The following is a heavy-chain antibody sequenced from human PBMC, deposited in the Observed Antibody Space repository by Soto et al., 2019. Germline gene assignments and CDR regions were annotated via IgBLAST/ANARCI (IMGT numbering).Heavy chain of an antibody. CDR3: ARTPGYSSGWYAETWFDP. CDR2: INAGNGNT. J-gene: IGHJ5*02. D-gene: IGHD6-19*01. Sequence: ASVKVSCKASRYTFTSYAIHCVRRAPGQRLEWMGWINAGNGNTKYSQKFQGRVTITRDTSASTAYMELSSLRSEDTAVYYCARTPGYSSGWYAETWFDPWGQGTLVTVS. CDR1: RYTFTSYA. V-gene: IGHV1-3*01.